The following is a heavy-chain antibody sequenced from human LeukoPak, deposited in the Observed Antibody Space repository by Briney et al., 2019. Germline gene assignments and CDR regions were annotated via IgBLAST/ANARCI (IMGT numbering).Heavy chain of an antibody. J-gene: IGHJ4*02. V-gene: IGHV3-33*01. CDR1: GLTFSSYG. D-gene: IGHD2-21*01. CDR3: ARDPSYGGGNYFDY. CDR2: IWYDGSNK. Sequence: PGGSLRLSCAASGLTFSSYGMHWVPQAPGKGLVRGAVIWYDGSNKYYADSVKGRFTISRDNSKNTLYLQMNSLRAEDTAVYYCARDPSYGGGNYFDYWGQGTLITVSS.